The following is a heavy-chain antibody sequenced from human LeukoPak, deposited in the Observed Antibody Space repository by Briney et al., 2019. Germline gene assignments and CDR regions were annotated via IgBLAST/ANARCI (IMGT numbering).Heavy chain of an antibody. CDR3: ARVAPTAAAGSSYYYAIDV. CDR2: IYSSGTT. V-gene: IGHV4-4*07. CDR1: GGSISNYY. D-gene: IGHD6-25*01. J-gene: IGHJ6*02. Sequence: PSETLSLTCNVSGGSISNYYWTWIRQPAGKGLEWIGRIYSSGTTTYNPSLKSRVAMSVDTSRNQFSLKLNSVTAADTAVYYCARVAPTAAAGSSYYYAIDVWGQGTTVTVSS.